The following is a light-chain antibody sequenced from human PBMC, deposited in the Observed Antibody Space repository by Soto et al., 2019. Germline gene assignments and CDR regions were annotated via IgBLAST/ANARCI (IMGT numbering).Light chain of an antibody. J-gene: IGKJ1*01. V-gene: IGKV3-15*01. CDR3: QQYNNWPRT. CDR1: QSISDT. Sequence: EIVMTQSPVTLSVSPGGRATPSCRASQSISDTLAWYQQKPGQAPRLLIHGASTRAPGFPARFSGSGSGTDFTLTISSLQSEDFAVYYCQQYNNWPRTFGQGTKVDIK. CDR2: GAS.